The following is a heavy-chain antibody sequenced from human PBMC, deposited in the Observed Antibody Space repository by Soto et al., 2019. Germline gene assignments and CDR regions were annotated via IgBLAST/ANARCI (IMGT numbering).Heavy chain of an antibody. J-gene: IGHJ3*02. CDR1: GGSISSYY. Sequence: SETLSLTCTVSGGSISSYYWSWIRQPPGKGLEWIGYIYYSGSTDYNPSLKSRVTISVDTSKNQFSLKLSSVTAADTAVYYCARPTVTTWGGLGAFDIWGQGTMVTVSS. CDR3: ARPTVTTWGGLGAFDI. CDR2: IYYSGST. D-gene: IGHD4-17*01. V-gene: IGHV4-59*08.